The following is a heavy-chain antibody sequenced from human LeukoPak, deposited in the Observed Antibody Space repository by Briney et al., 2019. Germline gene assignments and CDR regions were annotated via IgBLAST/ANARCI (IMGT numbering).Heavy chain of an antibody. Sequence: SETLSLTCTVYGGSISSGSYYWSWIRQPAGKGLEWIGRIYTSGSTNYNPSLKSPVTISVDTSKNQFSLKLSSVTAADTAVYYCARGSKITMVRGVMSYYYYMDVWGKGTTVTVSS. D-gene: IGHD3-10*01. J-gene: IGHJ6*03. V-gene: IGHV4-61*02. CDR3: ARGSKITMVRGVMSYYYYMDV. CDR1: GGSISSGSYY. CDR2: IYTSGST.